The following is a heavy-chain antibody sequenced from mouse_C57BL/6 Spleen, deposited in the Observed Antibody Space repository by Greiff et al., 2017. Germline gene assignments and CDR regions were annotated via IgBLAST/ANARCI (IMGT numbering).Heavy chain of an antibody. D-gene: IGHD2-4*01. Sequence: EVQLQQSGPELVKPGASVKIPCKASGYTFTDYNMDWVKQSHGKSLEWIGDINPNNGGTIYNQKFKGKATLTVDKSSSTAYMELRSLTSEDTAVYYCARFIAYDYDGYFDVWGTGTTVTVSS. CDR2: INPNNGGT. CDR1: GYTFTDYN. J-gene: IGHJ1*03. CDR3: ARFIAYDYDGYFDV. V-gene: IGHV1-18*01.